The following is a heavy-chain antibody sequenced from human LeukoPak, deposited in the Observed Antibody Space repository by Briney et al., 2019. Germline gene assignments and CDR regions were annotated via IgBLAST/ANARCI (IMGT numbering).Heavy chain of an antibody. CDR3: ARGGWGYDSSGYYRYDAFDI. CDR1: GYTFTGYY. D-gene: IGHD3-22*01. CDR2: INPNSGGT. Sequence: ASVKVSCKASGYTFTGYYMHWVRQAPGQGLEWMGWINPNSGGTNYAQKFQGRVTMTRDTSISTAYMELSRLRSDDTAVYYCARGGWGYDSSGYYRYDAFDIWGQGTMVTVSS. V-gene: IGHV1-2*02. J-gene: IGHJ3*02.